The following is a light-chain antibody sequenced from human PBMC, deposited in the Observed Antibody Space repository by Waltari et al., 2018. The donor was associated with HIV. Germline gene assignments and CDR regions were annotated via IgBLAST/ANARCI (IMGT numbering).Light chain of an antibody. V-gene: IGLV3-19*01. CDR3: NSRDSSDNHLV. J-gene: IGLJ3*02. Sequence: SSELTQDPAVSVALGQTVRITCQGDSLRSYYASWFQQKPGQAPILVIYGKNNRPPWIPDRFSVSRSGNTASLTITGAQAEDAADYYSNSRDSSDNHLVFGGGTKLTVL. CDR2: GKN. CDR1: SLRSYY.